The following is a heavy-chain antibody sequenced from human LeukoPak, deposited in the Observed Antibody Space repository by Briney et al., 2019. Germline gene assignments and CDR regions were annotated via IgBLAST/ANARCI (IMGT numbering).Heavy chain of an antibody. Sequence: GGSLRLSCAASGFTVSSNYMSWVRQAPGKALEWVSAISGSGGSTYYADSVKGRFTISRDNSKNTLYLQMNSLRAEDTAVYYCAKDLLAMVRGDFDYWGQGTLVTVSS. CDR2: ISGSGGST. CDR3: AKDLLAMVRGDFDY. V-gene: IGHV3-23*01. J-gene: IGHJ4*02. CDR1: GFTVSSNY. D-gene: IGHD5-18*01.